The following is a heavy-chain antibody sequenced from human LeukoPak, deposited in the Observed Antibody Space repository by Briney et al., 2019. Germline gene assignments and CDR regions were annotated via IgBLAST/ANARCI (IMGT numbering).Heavy chain of an antibody. CDR2: ISAYNGNT. D-gene: IGHD5-18*01. CDR3: ARGHPSGYSVYYGMDV. V-gene: IGHV1-18*01. Sequence: GASVKVSCKASGYTFTHHGISWVRQAPGQGLEWMGWISAYNGNTNYAQKLQGRVTMTTDTSTSTAYMELRSLRSDDTAVYYCARGHPSGYSVYYGMDVWGQGTTVTVSS. CDR1: GYTFTHHG. J-gene: IGHJ6*02.